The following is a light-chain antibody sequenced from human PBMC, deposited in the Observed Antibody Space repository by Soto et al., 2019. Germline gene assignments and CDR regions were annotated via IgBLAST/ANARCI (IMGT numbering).Light chain of an antibody. Sequence: AIQLTQSPSSLSASVGDRVTITCRARQGISSALAWYQQKPGTAPKLLIYDASSLESGFPSRFSGSGSGTDFTLTISSLQPEDFATYYCQQFNSYPITFGQGTRLEIK. CDR2: DAS. CDR3: QQFNSYPIT. J-gene: IGKJ5*01. CDR1: QGISSA. V-gene: IGKV1-13*02.